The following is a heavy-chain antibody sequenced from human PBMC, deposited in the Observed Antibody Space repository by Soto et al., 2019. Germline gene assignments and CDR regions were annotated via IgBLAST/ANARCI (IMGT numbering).Heavy chain of an antibody. V-gene: IGHV4-4*07. J-gene: IGHJ6*02. Sequence: SATLSLTWRVSGASISWFYWSWIRTSAGKGLEWIGRIYATGTTDYNPSLKSRVMMSVDTSKKQFSLKLRSVTAADTAVYYCARGMRLPFHYGMDGWGQGTTVTFS. CDR3: ARGMRLPFHYGMDG. D-gene: IGHD2-21*02. CDR1: GASISWFY. CDR2: IYATGTT.